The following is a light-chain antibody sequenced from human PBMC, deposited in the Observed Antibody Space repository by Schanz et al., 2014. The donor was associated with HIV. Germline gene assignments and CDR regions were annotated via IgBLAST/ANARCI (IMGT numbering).Light chain of an antibody. CDR1: SSNIGINT. CDR2: TNS. Sequence: QSVLTQAPSASGTPGQRVTILCSGSSSNIGINTVNWYQHLPGTAPKVVIYTNSQRPSGVPDRFSGSKSGTSASLAISGLQSEDESDYYCAAWDEGLNGLVFGTGTKLTVL. V-gene: IGLV1-44*01. J-gene: IGLJ1*01. CDR3: AAWDEGLNGLV.